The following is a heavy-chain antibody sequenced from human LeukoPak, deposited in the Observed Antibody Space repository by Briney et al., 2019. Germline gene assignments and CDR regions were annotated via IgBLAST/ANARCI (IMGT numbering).Heavy chain of an antibody. CDR1: GGTFSSYA. CDR3: ARDFSPLGTSFWSGYYNWFDP. CDR2: IIPIFGTA. Sequence: GASVKVSCKASGGTFSSYAISWVRQAPGQGLEWMGGIIPIFGTANYAQKFQGRVTITTDESTSTAYMELSSLRSEDTAVYYCARDFSPLGTSFWSGYYNWFDPWGQGTLVTVSS. J-gene: IGHJ5*02. V-gene: IGHV1-69*05. D-gene: IGHD3-3*01.